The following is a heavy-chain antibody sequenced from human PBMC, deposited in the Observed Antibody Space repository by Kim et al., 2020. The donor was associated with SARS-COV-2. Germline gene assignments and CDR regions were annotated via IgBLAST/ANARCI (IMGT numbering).Heavy chain of an antibody. D-gene: IGHD6-19*01. CDR3: AKRLVYSSGGYVFDH. CDR1: GFTVSNNY. CDR2: IYSGGST. V-gene: IGHV3-66*01. Sequence: GGSLRLSCAASGFTVSNNYMTWVRQAPGKGLEWVSVIYSGGSTYYADSVEGRFTISRDSSKNTLYLQMNSLRVEDTAVYYCAKRLVYSSGGYVFDHWGQG. J-gene: IGHJ4*02.